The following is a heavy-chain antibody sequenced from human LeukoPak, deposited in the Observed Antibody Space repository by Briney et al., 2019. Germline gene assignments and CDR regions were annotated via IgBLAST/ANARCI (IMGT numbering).Heavy chain of an antibody. D-gene: IGHD3-22*01. CDR3: ARGGRPYHYDSSGYQKVEYFQH. CDR1: GYTFTSYG. Sequence: ASVKVSCKASGYTFTSYGISWVRQAPGQGPEWMGWLSAYNGNTNYAQKLQGRVTMTTDTSTSTAYMELRSLRSDDTAVYYCARGGRPYHYDSSGYQKVEYFQHWGQGTLVTVSS. CDR2: LSAYNGNT. J-gene: IGHJ1*01. V-gene: IGHV1-18*01.